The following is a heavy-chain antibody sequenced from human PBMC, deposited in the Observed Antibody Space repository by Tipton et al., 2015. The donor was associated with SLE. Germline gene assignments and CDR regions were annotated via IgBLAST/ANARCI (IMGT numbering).Heavy chain of an antibody. D-gene: IGHD2-2*01. J-gene: IGHJ5*02. Sequence: TLSLTYTVSGGSISSYYWSWIRQPPGQGLQWIGHIDYTGSTHYNPSLKTRVTISEDTSTNQFSLRLSSVTAADTAVYYCARVDSTDWWSDPWGQGTLVTVSS. V-gene: IGHV4-59*01. CDR1: GGSISSYY. CDR3: ARVDSTDWWSDP. CDR2: IDYTGST.